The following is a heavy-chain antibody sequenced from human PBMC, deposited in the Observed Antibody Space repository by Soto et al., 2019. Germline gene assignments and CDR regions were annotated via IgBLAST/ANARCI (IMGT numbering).Heavy chain of an antibody. V-gene: IGHV1-18*01. Sequence: ASVKVSCKASGYTFTSYSISWVRQAPGQGLEWMGWISAYNGNTNYAQKLQGRVTMTTDTSTSTAYMELRSLRSDDTAVYYCARDIVVVVAATPYYYYGMDVWGQGTTVTVSS. CDR3: ARDIVVVVAATPYYYYGMDV. CDR2: ISAYNGNT. D-gene: IGHD2-15*01. CDR1: GYTFTSYS. J-gene: IGHJ6*02.